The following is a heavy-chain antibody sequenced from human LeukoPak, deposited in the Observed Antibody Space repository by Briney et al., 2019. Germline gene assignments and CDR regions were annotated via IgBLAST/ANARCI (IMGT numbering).Heavy chain of an antibody. J-gene: IGHJ4*02. D-gene: IGHD6-6*01. V-gene: IGHV3-48*01. CDR1: GFTFSSYS. CDR3: ARRRRIAALDY. CDR2: ISSSSSTI. Sequence: PGGSLRLSCAASGFTFSSYSMNWVRQASGKGLEWVSYISSSSSTIYYADSVKGRFTISRDNAKNSLYLQMNSLRAEDTAVYYCARRRRIAALDYWGQGTLVTVSS.